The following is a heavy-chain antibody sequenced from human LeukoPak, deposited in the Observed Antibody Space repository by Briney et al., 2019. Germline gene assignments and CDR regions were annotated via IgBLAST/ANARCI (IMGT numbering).Heavy chain of an antibody. Sequence: PSQTLSLTCSVSGGSISNSEYYWSWIRQPPGKGLEWIGEINHSGSTNYNPSLKSRVTISVDTSKNQFSLKLSSVTAADTAVYYCARGRGVTTRGRHFGYWGQGTLVTVSS. D-gene: IGHD4-17*01. CDR2: INHSGST. J-gene: IGHJ4*02. CDR1: GGSISNSEYY. V-gene: IGHV4-34*01. CDR3: ARGRGVTTRGRHFGY.